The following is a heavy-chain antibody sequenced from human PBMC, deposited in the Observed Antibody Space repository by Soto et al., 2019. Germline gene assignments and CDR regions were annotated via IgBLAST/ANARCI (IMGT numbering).Heavy chain of an antibody. Sequence: EVQLLESGGGLVQSGGSLRLSCVASRFSFSSYEMSWVRQAAGKGLEWVSRVSLTGDRTNYAGSVKGRFTVSRDNFKNTLYLEMDSLSPEDTAIYYCARGGGYCTPTSCAIDSWGRGTPVTVSS. D-gene: IGHD2-8*01. V-gene: IGHV3-23*01. CDR3: ARGGGYCTPTSCAIDS. CDR2: VSLTGDRT. J-gene: IGHJ4*02. CDR1: RFSFSSYE.